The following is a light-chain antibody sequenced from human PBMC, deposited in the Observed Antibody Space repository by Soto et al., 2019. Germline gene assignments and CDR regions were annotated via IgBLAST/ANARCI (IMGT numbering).Light chain of an antibody. J-gene: IGKJ4*01. CDR3: QQYNEWPLT. V-gene: IGKV3-15*01. Sequence: EIVMTQSPATLSVSPGERATLSCRASQSVSNNLAWYQQKPGQAPRLLIYHASTGATGIPARFSGSGSATDLSLTTSSVQSEAFEVYYCQQYNEWPLTFGGGTKVEIK. CDR1: QSVSNN. CDR2: HAS.